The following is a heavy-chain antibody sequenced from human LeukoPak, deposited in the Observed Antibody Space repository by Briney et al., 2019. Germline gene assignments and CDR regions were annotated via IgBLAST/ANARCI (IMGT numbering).Heavy chain of an antibody. CDR3: GRALQDYYYDTTGYYGLGY. V-gene: IGHV3-9*01. D-gene: IGHD3-22*01. Sequence: GGSLRLSCAASGFTFSSYAMHWVRQAPGKGLEWVSGISWSSGTIGYADSVKGRFTISRDDVKNSLYLQMNSLRAEDTALYYCGRALQDYYYDTTGYYGLGYWGQGTLVTVSS. CDR1: GFTFSSYA. CDR2: ISWSSGTI. J-gene: IGHJ4*02.